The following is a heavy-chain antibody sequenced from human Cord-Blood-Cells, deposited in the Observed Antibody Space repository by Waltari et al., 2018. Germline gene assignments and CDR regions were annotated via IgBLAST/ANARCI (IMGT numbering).Heavy chain of an antibody. CDR3: AIPLRPMVQGVIAFDI. CDR2: TIPIFGTA. J-gene: IGHJ3*02. CDR1: GGTFSSYA. D-gene: IGHD3-10*01. Sequence: QVQLVQSGAEVKKPGSSVKVSCKASGGTFSSYAISWVRQAPGQGLEWMGGTIPIFGTANYAQKFQGRVTITADKSTSTAYMELSSLRSEDTAVYYCAIPLRPMVQGVIAFDIWGQGTMVTVSS. V-gene: IGHV1-69*06.